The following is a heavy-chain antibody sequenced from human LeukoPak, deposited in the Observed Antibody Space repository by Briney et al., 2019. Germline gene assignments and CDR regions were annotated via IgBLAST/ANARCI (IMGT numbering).Heavy chain of an antibody. CDR1: GYSISSGYY. CDR2: IYHSGST. Sequence: SETLSLTCTVSGYSISSGYYWGWIRQPPGEGLEWIGSIYHSGSTYYNPSLKSRVTISVDTSKNQFSLKLSSVTAADTAVYYCARSLGSSSVSSSWYYYYMDVWGKGTTVTVSS. V-gene: IGHV4-38-2*02. CDR3: ARSLGSSSVSSSWYYYYMDV. D-gene: IGHD6-6*01. J-gene: IGHJ6*03.